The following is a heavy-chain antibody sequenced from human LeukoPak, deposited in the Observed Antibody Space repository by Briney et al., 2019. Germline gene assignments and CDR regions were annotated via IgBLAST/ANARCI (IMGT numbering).Heavy chain of an antibody. D-gene: IGHD3-3*01. Sequence: SETLSLTCTVSGGSISSYYWSWIRQPPGKGLEWIGYIYYSGSTNYNPSLKSRVTISVDTSKNQFSLKLSSVTAADTAVYYCARSYDFWSGSRAFDIWGQGTMVTVSS. CDR2: IYYSGST. V-gene: IGHV4-59*01. J-gene: IGHJ3*02. CDR3: ARSYDFWSGSRAFDI. CDR1: GGSISSYY.